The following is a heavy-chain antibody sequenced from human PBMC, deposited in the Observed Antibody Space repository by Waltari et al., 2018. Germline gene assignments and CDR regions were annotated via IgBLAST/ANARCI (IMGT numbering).Heavy chain of an antibody. Sequence: QVQLVQSGAEVKKPGSSVKVSCKASGGTFSSYAISWVRQAPGQGLEWMGGIIPIFGTANYAQKFQGRVTITADKSTSTAYMELSSLRSEDTAVYYCARPQYYYDSSGRYAFDIWGQGTMVTVSS. CDR3: ARPQYYYDSSGRYAFDI. J-gene: IGHJ3*02. CDR1: GGTFSSYA. D-gene: IGHD3-22*01. CDR2: IIPIFGTA. V-gene: IGHV1-69*14.